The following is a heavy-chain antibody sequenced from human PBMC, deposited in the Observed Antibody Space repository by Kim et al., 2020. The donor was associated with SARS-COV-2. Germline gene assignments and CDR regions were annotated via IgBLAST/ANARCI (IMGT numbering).Heavy chain of an antibody. CDR3: ARNRRSST. D-gene: IGHD2-2*01. V-gene: IGHV3-48*03. J-gene: IGHJ5*02. CDR1: GFLVSSHD. Sequence: GGSLRLSCAASGFLVSSHDMNWVRQTPGKGLEWVSFISSSGDGIDYVDSVKGRFTIFRDNARNSLYLQMDRLRVEDTAVYYCARNRRSSTWGQGALVTVSS. CDR2: ISSSGDGI.